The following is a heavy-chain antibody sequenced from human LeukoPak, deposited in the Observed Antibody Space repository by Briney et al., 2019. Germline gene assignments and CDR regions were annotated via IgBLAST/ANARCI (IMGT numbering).Heavy chain of an antibody. Sequence: PGGSLRLSCAASGFTFSSYGMHWVRQAPGKGLEWVAVISYDGSNKYYADSVKGRFTISRDNSKNTLYLQMNSLRAEDTAVYYCAKDRGIQLWVPYFDYWGQGTLVTVSS. CDR2: ISYDGSNK. V-gene: IGHV3-30*18. CDR1: GFTFSSYG. D-gene: IGHD5-18*01. J-gene: IGHJ4*02. CDR3: AKDRGIQLWVPYFDY.